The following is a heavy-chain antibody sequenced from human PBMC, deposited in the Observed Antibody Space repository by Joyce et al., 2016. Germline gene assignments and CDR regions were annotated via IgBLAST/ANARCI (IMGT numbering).Heavy chain of an antibody. CDR3: ARRPYNVHTPLGSDWYFDL. Sequence: QVQLQESGPGLVKPSETLYLTCGVSGLSFDLHSFWGWIRQPPGKGLEWIGNVYLHGSTHYSPDLKRRVTISMDTSKNQFSLNLNSLTAADTAVYFCARRPYNVHTPLGSDWYFDLWGRGTLVTVSS. J-gene: IGHJ2*01. CDR2: VYLHGST. V-gene: IGHV4-38-2*01. D-gene: IGHD5-18*01. CDR1: GLSFDLHSF.